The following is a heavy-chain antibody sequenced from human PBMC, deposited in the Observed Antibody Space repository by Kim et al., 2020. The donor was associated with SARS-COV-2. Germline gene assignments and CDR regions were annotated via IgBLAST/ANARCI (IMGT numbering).Heavy chain of an antibody. J-gene: IGHJ4*02. D-gene: IGHD1-26*01. V-gene: IGHV3-7*01. CDR3: AKWRGAQSEFDF. Sequence: YLDSVQGRLTISRDNTKNTVFLQMNSLRAADAALYYCAKWRGAQSEFDFWGQGTRVTVSS.